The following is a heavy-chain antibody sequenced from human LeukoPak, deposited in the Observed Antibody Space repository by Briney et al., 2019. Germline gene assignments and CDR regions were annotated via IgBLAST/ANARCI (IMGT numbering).Heavy chain of an antibody. CDR3: ARDGFRNDCTGDTCYLRGRATYYFDY. D-gene: IGHD2-15*01. V-gene: IGHV4-34*01. Sequence: PSETLSLTCSVYGGSFSGYSWNWIRRAPGKGLEWIGEINHSGSTNYNPSLKRRVTMAIDTSKKQFSLRLSSLTAADTAVYYCARDGFRNDCTGDTCYLRGRATYYFDYWGQGTQVTVSS. CDR2: INHSGST. CDR1: GGSFSGYS. J-gene: IGHJ4*02.